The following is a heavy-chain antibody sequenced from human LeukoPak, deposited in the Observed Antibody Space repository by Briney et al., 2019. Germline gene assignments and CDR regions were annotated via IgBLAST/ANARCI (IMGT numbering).Heavy chain of an antibody. CDR1: GFTFNTYE. CDR2: ISSGGSSI. J-gene: IGHJ6*02. D-gene: IGHD5-24*01. V-gene: IGHV3-48*03. Sequence: PGGSLRLSCAASGFTFNTYEMNWVRQAPGKGLEWVSYISSGGSSIYYADSVKGRFTISRDNAKNPLYLQMNSLRAEDTAVYYCARRQFYYYGMDVWGQATTVTVSS. CDR3: ARRQFYYYGMDV.